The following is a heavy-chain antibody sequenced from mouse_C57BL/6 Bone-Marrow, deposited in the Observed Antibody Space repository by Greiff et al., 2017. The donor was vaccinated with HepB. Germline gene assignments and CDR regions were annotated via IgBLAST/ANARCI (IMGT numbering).Heavy chain of an antibody. Sequence: EVKLQESGAELVRPGASVKLSCTASGFNIKDDYMHWVKQMPEQGLEWIGWIDPENGDTEYASKFQGKATITADTSSNTAYLQLSSLTSEDTAVYYCTTFITTEGGFAYWGQGTLVTVSA. V-gene: IGHV14-4*01. CDR2: IDPENGDT. D-gene: IGHD1-1*01. CDR3: TTFITTEGGFAY. J-gene: IGHJ3*01. CDR1: GFNIKDDY.